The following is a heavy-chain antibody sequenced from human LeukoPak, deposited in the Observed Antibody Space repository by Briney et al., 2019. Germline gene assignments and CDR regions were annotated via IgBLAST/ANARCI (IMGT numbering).Heavy chain of an antibody. Sequence: GGSLRLSCAASGFTFSFHEMNWVRQAPGKGLEWASYISSTGNSIYYADSVKGRFTISRDNAKNSLYLQMNSLRAEDTAVYYCARDKSYSTLPGTSRNWFDPWGQGTLVTVSS. CDR2: ISSTGNSI. CDR1: GFTFSFHE. D-gene: IGHD1-14*01. CDR3: ARDKSYSTLPGTSRNWFDP. J-gene: IGHJ5*02. V-gene: IGHV3-48*03.